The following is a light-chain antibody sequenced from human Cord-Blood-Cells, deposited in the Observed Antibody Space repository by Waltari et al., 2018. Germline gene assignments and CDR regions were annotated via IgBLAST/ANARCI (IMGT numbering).Light chain of an antibody. CDR2: DVS. Sequence: QSALTQPRSVSGSPGQSAPIPCTGTSSDVGGYNIVPWYQQHPGKAPKLMIYDVSKRPSGVPDRFSGSKSGNTASLTISGLQAEDEADYYCCSYAGSYTLVFGGGTKLTVL. V-gene: IGLV2-11*01. CDR1: SSDVGGYNI. J-gene: IGLJ3*02. CDR3: CSYAGSYTLV.